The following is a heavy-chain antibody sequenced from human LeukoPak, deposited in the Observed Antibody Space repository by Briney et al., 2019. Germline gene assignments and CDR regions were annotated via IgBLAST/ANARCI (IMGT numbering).Heavy chain of an antibody. J-gene: IGHJ4*02. Sequence: GASVKVSWKASGYTFTSYYIHWVRQAPGQGLEWMGIINPSGGRTSYAQTFQGRVAVTRDTSTSTIYMELSSLTSEDTAVYYCAGTAGYSYGRIDYWGQGTLVTVSS. CDR2: INPSGGRT. CDR3: AGTAGYSYGRIDY. D-gene: IGHD5-18*01. V-gene: IGHV1-46*01. CDR1: GYTFTSYY.